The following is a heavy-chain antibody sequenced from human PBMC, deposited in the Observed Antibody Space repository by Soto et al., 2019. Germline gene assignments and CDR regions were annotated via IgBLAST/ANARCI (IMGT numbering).Heavy chain of an antibody. CDR3: VRGPSGYSGCDFDY. J-gene: IGHJ4*02. V-gene: IGHV3-33*01. CDR2: IWYDGSNK. Sequence: GGSLRLSCAASGFSFSNYGMHWVRQAPGKGLEWAAIIWYDGSNKYYADSVKGRFTISRDNSKNTLYLQMSSLRVEDTAVYFCVRGPSGYSGCDFDYWGQGAMVTVSS. CDR1: GFSFSNYG. D-gene: IGHD5-12*01.